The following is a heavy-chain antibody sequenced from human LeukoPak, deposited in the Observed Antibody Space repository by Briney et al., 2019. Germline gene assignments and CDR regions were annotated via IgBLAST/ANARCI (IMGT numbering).Heavy chain of an antibody. J-gene: IGHJ3*02. D-gene: IGHD3-22*01. V-gene: IGHV4-61*02. CDR1: GNSISSGDNY. Sequence: PSETLSLTCTVSGNSISSGDNYWSWIRQPAGKGLEWIGRIYTSGSTNYNPSLKSRVTISVDTSKNQFSLKLSSVTAADTAVYYCARAMIVGDAFDIWGQGTMVTVSS. CDR2: IYTSGST. CDR3: ARAMIVGDAFDI.